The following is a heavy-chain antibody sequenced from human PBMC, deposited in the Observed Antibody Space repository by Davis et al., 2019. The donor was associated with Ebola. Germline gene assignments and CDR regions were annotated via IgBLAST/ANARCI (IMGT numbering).Heavy chain of an antibody. Sequence: AASVKVSCKASGYTFTSYAMHWVRQAPGQRLEWMGWINAGNGNPKYSQKFQGRVTITRYTSASTAYMELSSLRSEDTAVYYCARVYCSSTSCYTGGYYYYMDVWGKGTTVTVSS. J-gene: IGHJ6*03. CDR2: INAGNGNP. CDR1: GYTFTSYA. D-gene: IGHD2-2*02. V-gene: IGHV1-3*01. CDR3: ARVYCSSTSCYTGGYYYYMDV.